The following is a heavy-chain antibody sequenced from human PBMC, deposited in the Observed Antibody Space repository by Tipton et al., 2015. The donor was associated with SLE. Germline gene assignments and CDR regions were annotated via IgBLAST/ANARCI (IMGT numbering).Heavy chain of an antibody. Sequence: TLSLTCSVSGGSISSYSWSWIRQPVGKGGEGIGRIYTSGTTDHSSSLKGRITISVDISKNQFYLRLSSVTAADTAVYYCARPHKYNSDSSGQPAFDLWGQGTMVTVSS. D-gene: IGHD6-19*01. CDR1: GGSISSYS. CDR2: IYTSGTT. J-gene: IGHJ3*01. V-gene: IGHV4-4*07. CDR3: ARPHKYNSDSSGQPAFDL.